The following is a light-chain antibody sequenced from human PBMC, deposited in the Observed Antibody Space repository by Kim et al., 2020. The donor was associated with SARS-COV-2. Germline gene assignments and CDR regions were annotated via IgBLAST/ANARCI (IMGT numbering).Light chain of an antibody. CDR1: GSNIGSHS. CDR3: AAWDDSLSGLV. CDR2: STT. V-gene: IGLV1-47*01. J-gene: IGLJ2*01. Sequence: GQGVTISFSESGSNIGSHSVHWYQQFPGTAPKLLIYSTTHRPSGVPDRFSGSKSGTSASLAISGLRSEDETDYYCAAWDDSLSGLVFGGGTKLTVL.